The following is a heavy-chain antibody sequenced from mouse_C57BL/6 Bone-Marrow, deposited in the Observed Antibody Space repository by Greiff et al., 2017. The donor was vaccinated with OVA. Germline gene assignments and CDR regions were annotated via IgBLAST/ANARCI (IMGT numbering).Heavy chain of an antibody. Sequence: QVHVKQSGAELVKPGASVKLSCKASGFTFTSYWMHWVKQRPGQGLEWIGMIHPNSGSTNFNEKFKSKATLTVDKSSSTAYMQRSSLTSEDSAVYYCARYQDWDVDWGQGTTLTVSS. D-gene: IGHD4-1*01. CDR3: ARYQDWDVD. CDR2: IHPNSGST. CDR1: GFTFTSYW. V-gene: IGHV1-64*01. J-gene: IGHJ2*01.